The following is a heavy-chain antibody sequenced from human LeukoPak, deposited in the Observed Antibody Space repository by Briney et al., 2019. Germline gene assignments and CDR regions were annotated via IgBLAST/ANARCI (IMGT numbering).Heavy chain of an antibody. D-gene: IGHD5-12*01. J-gene: IGHJ4*02. V-gene: IGHV1-69*04. Sequence: ASVKVSCKTSGGALNNYAISWVRQAPGQGLEWMGRVVPMFGIRNYPQTFRGRVNITADKATNTVYMELRSLRAEDTAIYYCATEPSRSYSFDHLDFWGLGTPVTVSS. CDR2: VVPMFGIR. CDR3: ATEPSRSYSFDHLDF. CDR1: GGALNNYA.